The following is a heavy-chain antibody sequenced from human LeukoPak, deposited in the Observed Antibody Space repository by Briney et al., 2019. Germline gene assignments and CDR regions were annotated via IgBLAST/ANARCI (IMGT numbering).Heavy chain of an antibody. Sequence: GSSVKVSCKASGYTFNNHDINWVRQAPGRGREWMGWINTYSANTNYAQEFQDRVIMTTDTSTSTAYMELRSLRSEDTAVYYCARLAVAGYYYYYYYVDVWGKGTTVTISS. V-gene: IGHV1-18*01. D-gene: IGHD6-19*01. CDR2: INTYSANT. J-gene: IGHJ6*03. CDR1: GYTFNNHD. CDR3: ARLAVAGYYYYYYYVDV.